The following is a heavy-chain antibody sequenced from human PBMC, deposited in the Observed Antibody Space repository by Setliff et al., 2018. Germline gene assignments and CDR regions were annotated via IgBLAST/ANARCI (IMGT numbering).Heavy chain of an antibody. CDR2: ISGSGSAM. CDR1: GFTFSSYE. D-gene: IGHD3-22*01. V-gene: IGHV3-48*03. J-gene: IGHJ4*02. Sequence: GGSLRLSCAASGFTFSSYEMNWVRQAPGKGLEWVSYISGSGSAMYYADSVKVRFTISRDNAKNSLYLQMNTLRAEDTAVYYCARPNYYDSSGYTRAHWGQGTLVTVSS. CDR3: ARPNYYDSSGYTRAH.